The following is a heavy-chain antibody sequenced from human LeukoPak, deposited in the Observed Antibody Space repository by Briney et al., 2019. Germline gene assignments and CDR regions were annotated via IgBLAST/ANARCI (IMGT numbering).Heavy chain of an antibody. CDR2: IYTSGST. D-gene: IGHD2-15*01. CDR1: GGSIRSGSYY. Sequence: PSQTLSLTCTVYGGSIRSGSYYWSWIRQPAGTRLEWIGRIYTSGSTNYNPSLKSRVTISVDTSKNQFSLKLSSVTAADTAVYYCAREGGLVVDTIYYYYGMDVWGQGTTVTVSS. V-gene: IGHV4-61*02. J-gene: IGHJ6*02. CDR3: AREGGLVVDTIYYYYGMDV.